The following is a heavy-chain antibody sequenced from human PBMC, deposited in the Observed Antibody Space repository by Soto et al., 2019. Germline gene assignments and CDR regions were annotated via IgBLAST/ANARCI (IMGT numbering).Heavy chain of an antibody. J-gene: IGHJ4*02. V-gene: IGHV3-30-3*01. CDR1: GFTFSSYA. CDR2: ISYDGSNK. D-gene: IGHD3-16*01. Sequence: QVQLVESGGGVVQPGRSLRLSCAASGFTFSSYAMHWVRQAPGKGLEWVAVISYDGSNKYYADSVKGRFTISRDNSKNTLYLLLNSLRAADTAVYYCARAYEGDYFDYWGQGTLVTVSS. CDR3: ARAYEGDYFDY.